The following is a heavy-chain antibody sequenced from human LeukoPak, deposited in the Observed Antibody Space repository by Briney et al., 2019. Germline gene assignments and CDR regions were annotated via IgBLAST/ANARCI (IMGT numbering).Heavy chain of an antibody. CDR3: ARGHYGSGSYYSYYYYMDV. J-gene: IGHJ6*03. V-gene: IGHV3-21*01. CDR1: GFTFSSYS. Sequence: GGSLRLSCAASGFTFSSYSMNWVRQAPGKGLEWVSSISSSSSYIYYADSVKGRFTISRDNAKNSLYLQMNSLRDEDTAVYYCARGHYGSGSYYSYYYYMDVWGKGTTVTVSS. D-gene: IGHD3-10*01. CDR2: ISSSSSYI.